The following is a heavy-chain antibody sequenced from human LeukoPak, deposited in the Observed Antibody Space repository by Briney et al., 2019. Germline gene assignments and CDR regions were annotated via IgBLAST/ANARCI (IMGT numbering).Heavy chain of an antibody. V-gene: IGHV1-18*01. Sequence: RRASVKVSCQASGYTFTTFGISWVRQAPERGLEWMGYISGRADDLNVAPSFQGRLTMTTDTSTSTAYMDLESLTSDDTAVYYCARDWDGWSDCFDPWGQGTLVIVSS. CDR1: GYTFTTFG. CDR3: ARDWDGWSDCFDP. CDR2: ISGRADDL. J-gene: IGHJ5*02. D-gene: IGHD2-15*01.